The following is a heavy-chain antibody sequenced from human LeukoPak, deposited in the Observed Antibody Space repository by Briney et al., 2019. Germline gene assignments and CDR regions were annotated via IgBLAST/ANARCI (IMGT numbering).Heavy chain of an antibody. CDR1: GFTVSSYY. CDR2: ISSSGSTI. D-gene: IGHD6-19*01. V-gene: IGHV3-48*03. CDR3: ARDLASGWYFDY. Sequence: GGSLRLSCAASGFTVSSYYMTWVRQAPGKGLEWVSYISSSGSTIYYADSVKGRFTISRDNAKNSLYLQMNSLRAEDTAVYYCARDLASGWYFDYWGQGTLVTVSS. J-gene: IGHJ4*02.